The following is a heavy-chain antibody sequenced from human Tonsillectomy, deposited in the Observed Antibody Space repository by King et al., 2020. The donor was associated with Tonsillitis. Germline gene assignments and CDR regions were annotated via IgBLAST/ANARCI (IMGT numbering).Heavy chain of an antibody. D-gene: IGHD1-26*01. Sequence: VQLVESGGGVVQPGRSLRVSCAASGFTFSRHAMHWVRQAPGKGLEWVAVTLYDGSDEYYADSVKGRFTISRDNSKNTLYVQMNSLRAEDTAVYFCARDPWELPPVPDYWGQGTLVTVSS. J-gene: IGHJ4*02. CDR1: GFTFSRHA. CDR2: TLYDGSDE. V-gene: IGHV3-30-3*01. CDR3: ARDPWELPPVPDY.